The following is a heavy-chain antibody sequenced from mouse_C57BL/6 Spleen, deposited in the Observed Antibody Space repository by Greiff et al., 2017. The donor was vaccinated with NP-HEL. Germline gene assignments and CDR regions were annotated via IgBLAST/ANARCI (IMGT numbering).Heavy chain of an antibody. D-gene: IGHD2-4*01. CDR1: GFTFTDYY. V-gene: IGHV7-3*01. CDR2: IRNKANGYTT. J-gene: IGHJ4*01. Sequence: EVKLMESGGGLVQPGGSLSLSCAASGFTFTDYYMSWVRQPPGKALEWLGFIRNKANGYTTEYSASVKGRFTISRDNSQSILYLQMNALRAEDSATYYCARLGGDYDYYAMDYWGQGTSVTVSS. CDR3: ARLGGDYDYYAMDY.